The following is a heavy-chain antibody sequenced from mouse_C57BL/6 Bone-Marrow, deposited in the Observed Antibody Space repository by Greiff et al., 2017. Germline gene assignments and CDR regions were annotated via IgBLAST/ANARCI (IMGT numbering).Heavy chain of an antibody. D-gene: IGHD2-4*01. CDR1: GFTFSSYG. V-gene: IGHV5-6*01. CDR2: ISSGGSYT. CDR3: ARHTLITHYYSIDY. Sequence: EVNVVESGGDLVKPGGSLKLSCAASGFTFSSYGMSWVRQTPDKRLEWVATISSGGSYTYYPASVKGRFTISRFNAKNTQYLQMGCLKSEDTAMDYCARHTLITHYYSIDYWGQGTLVTVSS. J-gene: IGHJ4*01.